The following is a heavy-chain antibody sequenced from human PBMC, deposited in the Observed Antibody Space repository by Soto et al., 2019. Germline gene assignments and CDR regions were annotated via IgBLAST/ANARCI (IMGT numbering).Heavy chain of an antibody. CDR1: GFSLSNYN. V-gene: IGHV3-48*02. D-gene: IGHD3-3*01. Sequence: GGALRVSGLASGFSLSNYNMNWVRQAPGKGLEWVSYITDSSDTVHYADSVGGRFTISRDNAESSLYLQMNSLRDEDTAVYFCARDFGHGYYLDYWGRGTLVTVSS. CDR3: ARDFGHGYYLDY. CDR2: ITDSSDTV. J-gene: IGHJ4*02.